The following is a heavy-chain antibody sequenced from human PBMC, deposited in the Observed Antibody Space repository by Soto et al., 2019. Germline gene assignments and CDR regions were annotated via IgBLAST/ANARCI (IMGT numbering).Heavy chain of an antibody. Sequence: TSETLSLTCSVSGGSINSGGYFWSWIRQHPGKGLECIGYIYHSGITYYNPSLKSRVTISVDTSKNEFSLQLRSVTAADTAVYFCASFNNTSPGWLDPWGQGTLVTVSS. V-gene: IGHV4-31*03. CDR3: ASFNNTSPGWLDP. J-gene: IGHJ5*02. CDR2: IYHSGIT. D-gene: IGHD1-20*01. CDR1: GGSINSGGYF.